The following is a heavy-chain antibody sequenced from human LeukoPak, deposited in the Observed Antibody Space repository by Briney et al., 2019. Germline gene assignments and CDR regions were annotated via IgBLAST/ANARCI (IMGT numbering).Heavy chain of an antibody. D-gene: IGHD5-18*01. Sequence: AASVKVSCKASGYTFTSYGISWVRQAPGQGLEWMGWISAYNGNTNYAQKLQGRVTMTTDTSTSTAYMELRSLRSDDTAVYYCARDWEVDTAMVNNWFDPWGQGTLVTVSS. CDR2: ISAYNGNT. CDR3: ARDWEVDTAMVNNWFDP. V-gene: IGHV1-18*01. CDR1: GYTFTSYG. J-gene: IGHJ5*02.